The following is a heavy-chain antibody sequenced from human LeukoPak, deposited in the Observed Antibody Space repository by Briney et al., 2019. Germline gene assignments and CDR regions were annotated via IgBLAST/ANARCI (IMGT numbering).Heavy chain of an antibody. CDR3: ARDGPLRYFDY. Sequence: KPSETLSLTCTVSGGSISSYYWSWIRQPPGKGLEWIGYIYYSGSTNYNPSLKSRVTISVDTSKNQFSLKLSSVTAADTAVYYCARDGPLRYFDYWGQGTLVTVSS. CDR1: GGSISSYY. V-gene: IGHV4-59*01. J-gene: IGHJ4*02. D-gene: IGHD4-17*01. CDR2: IYYSGST.